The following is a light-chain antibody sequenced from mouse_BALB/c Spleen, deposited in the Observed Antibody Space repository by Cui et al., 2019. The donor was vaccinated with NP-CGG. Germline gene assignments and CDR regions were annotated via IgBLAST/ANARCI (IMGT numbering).Light chain of an antibody. CDR2: GTN. CDR3: ALWYSNHWV. J-gene: IGLJ1*01. Sequence: QAVVTQDSALTTSPGETVTLTFRSSTGAVTTNNYANWVQEKPDHLFTGLIGGTNNRAPGVPARFSGSLIGDKAALTITGAQTEDEAIYFCALWYSNHWVFGGGTKLTVL. CDR1: TGAVTTNNY. V-gene: IGLV1*01.